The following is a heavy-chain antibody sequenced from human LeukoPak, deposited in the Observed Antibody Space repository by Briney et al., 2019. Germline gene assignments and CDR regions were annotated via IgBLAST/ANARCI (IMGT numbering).Heavy chain of an antibody. J-gene: IGHJ4*02. CDR2: IYYTGIT. V-gene: IGHV4-59*01. Sequence: SETLSLTCSVSGGSITNNYWRCIRQPPGKGLEWIGYIYYTGITKYNPSVQSRITISVDTSKNQFSLKLNSATAADTAVYFCARTDSGGYQDYWGQGILVTVSS. CDR3: ARTDSGGYQDY. D-gene: IGHD3-22*01. CDR1: GGSITNNY.